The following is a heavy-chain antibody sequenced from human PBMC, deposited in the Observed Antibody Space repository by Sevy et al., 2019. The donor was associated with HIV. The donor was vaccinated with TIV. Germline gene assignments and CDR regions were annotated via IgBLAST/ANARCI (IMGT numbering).Heavy chain of an antibody. J-gene: IGHJ6*02. Sequence: GGSLRLSCIASGFIFSNYEMNWVRQAPGKGLEWVSYIGSSGSPIYYADSVKGRFTISRGNAKNSLYLQMNSLRAEDTAVYYCARVSVDTNFYGMDVWGQGTTVTVSS. D-gene: IGHD5-18*01. CDR3: ARVSVDTNFYGMDV. V-gene: IGHV3-48*03. CDR2: IGSSGSPI. CDR1: GFIFSNYE.